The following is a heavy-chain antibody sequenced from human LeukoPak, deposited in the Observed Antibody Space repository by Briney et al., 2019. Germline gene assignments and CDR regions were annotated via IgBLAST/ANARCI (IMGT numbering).Heavy chain of an antibody. Sequence: PSETLSLTCTVSGGSISSYYWSWTRQPPGKGLEWIGYIYYSGSTNYNLSLKSRVTISVDTSKNQFSLKLSSVTAADTAVYYCATFGGWFDPWGQGTLVTVSS. D-gene: IGHD3-10*01. CDR3: ATFGGWFDP. J-gene: IGHJ5*02. CDR2: IYYSGST. CDR1: GGSISSYY. V-gene: IGHV4-59*01.